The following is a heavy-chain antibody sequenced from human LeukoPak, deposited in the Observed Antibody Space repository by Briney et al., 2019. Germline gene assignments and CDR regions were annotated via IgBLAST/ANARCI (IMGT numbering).Heavy chain of an antibody. Sequence: ASVKVSCKASGYSFTGYYINWVRQAPGQGLEWTGWINPNSGDTNHAQKFQGRVTMTRDMSISTVYMELSSLTSDDTAVYYCARTLQREPYVWGSYADYWGQGTLVTVSS. CDR1: GYSFTGYY. J-gene: IGHJ4*02. CDR3: ARTLQREPYVWGSYADY. D-gene: IGHD3-16*01. V-gene: IGHV1-2*02. CDR2: INPNSGDT.